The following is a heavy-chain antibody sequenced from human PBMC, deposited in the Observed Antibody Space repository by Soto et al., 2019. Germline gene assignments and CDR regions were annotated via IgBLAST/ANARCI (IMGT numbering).Heavy chain of an antibody. Sequence: ASVKVSCKASGGTFSSYAISWVRQAPGQGLEWMGGIIPIFGTANYAQKFQGRVTITADESTSTAYMELSSLRSEDTAVYYCAREKITIFGVVSYYYGMDVWGQGTTVTVSS. CDR2: IIPIFGTA. J-gene: IGHJ6*02. CDR3: AREKITIFGVVSYYYGMDV. CDR1: GGTFSSYA. V-gene: IGHV1-69*13. D-gene: IGHD3-3*01.